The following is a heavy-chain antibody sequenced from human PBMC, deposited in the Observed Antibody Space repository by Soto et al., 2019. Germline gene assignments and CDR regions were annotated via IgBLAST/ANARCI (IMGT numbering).Heavy chain of an antibody. J-gene: IGHJ6*03. D-gene: IGHD4-17*01. Sequence: PSETLSLTCAVYGGSFSGYYWSWIRQPPGKGLEWIGEINHSGSTNYNPSLKSRVTISVDTSKNQFYLKLSSVTAADTAVYYCARGATVTTYYYYYMDVWGKGTTVTVSS. CDR1: GGSFSGYY. CDR2: INHSGST. V-gene: IGHV4-34*01. CDR3: ARGATVTTYYYYYMDV.